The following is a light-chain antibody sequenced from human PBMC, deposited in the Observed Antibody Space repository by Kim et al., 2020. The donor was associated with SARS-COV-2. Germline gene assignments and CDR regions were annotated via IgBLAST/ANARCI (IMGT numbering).Light chain of an antibody. V-gene: IGKV4-1*01. CDR1: QSVLYRSSNKNY. CDR2: WAS. J-gene: IGKJ4*01. CDR3: QQYYSTPVT. Sequence: DIVMTQSPDSLAVSLGERATINCKSSQSVLYRSSNKNYLAWYQQKPGQPPKLLIYWASTRESGVPDRFSCSGSGTDFTLTISSLQAEDVAVYYCQQYYSTPVTFGGGTKVDIK.